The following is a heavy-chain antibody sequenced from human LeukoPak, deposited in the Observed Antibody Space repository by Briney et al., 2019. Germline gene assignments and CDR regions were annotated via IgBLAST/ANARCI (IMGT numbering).Heavy chain of an antibody. J-gene: IGHJ3*02. CDR2: INHSGST. V-gene: IGHV4-34*01. D-gene: IGHD3-10*01. Sequence: PSETLSLTCAVYGGSFSGYYWSWIRQPPGKGLEWIGEINHSGSTNYNPSLKSRVTISVDTSKNQFSLKLSSVTAADTAVYYCARGGPGTYYYDSGGDAFDIWGQGTMVTVSS. CDR1: GGSFSGYY. CDR3: ARGGPGTYYYDSGGDAFDI.